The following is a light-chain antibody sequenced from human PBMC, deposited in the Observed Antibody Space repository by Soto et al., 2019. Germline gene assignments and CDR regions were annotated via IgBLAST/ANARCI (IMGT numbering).Light chain of an antibody. V-gene: IGLV1-44*01. J-gene: IGLJ3*02. CDR3: AAWDDSLHAPT. CDR2: NNN. CDR1: SSNIGSNT. Sequence: QSVLTQPPSASGTPGQRVTISCSGSSSNIGSNTVNWYQQLPGTAPKLLIYNNNQRPSGVPDRFSGSKSGTSASLAISGLQSEDEADYYCAAWDDSLHAPTFGGGTKLTVL.